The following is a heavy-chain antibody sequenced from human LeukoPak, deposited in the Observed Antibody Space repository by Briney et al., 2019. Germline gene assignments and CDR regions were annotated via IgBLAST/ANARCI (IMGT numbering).Heavy chain of an antibody. Sequence: ASVKASCTASGYTFTSYYMHWLRRAPGQGVEWMGVINPSGGSTSYGQKFQGRVTMTRDMSTSTVYMELSSLRSEETAVYYCARDRYSGSDPGYYFDYWGQGTLVTVSS. J-gene: IGHJ4*02. D-gene: IGHD1-26*01. CDR3: ARDRYSGSDPGYYFDY. V-gene: IGHV1-46*01. CDR1: GYTFTSYY. CDR2: INPSGGST.